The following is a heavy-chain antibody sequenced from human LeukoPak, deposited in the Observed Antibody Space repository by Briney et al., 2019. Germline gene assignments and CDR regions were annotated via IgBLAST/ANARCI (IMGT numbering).Heavy chain of an antibody. J-gene: IGHJ4*02. CDR3: AKDHESDGYPCLDH. CDR2: ISASGP. V-gene: IGHV3-23*01. D-gene: IGHD3-22*01. Sequence: GGSLRLSCAASGFTFSRLAMTWVRQAPGKGLEWVSTISASGPYYADAVRGRFTISRDDSRNTLSLQMDSLRAEDTAVYYCAKDHESDGYPCLDHWGLGTLVTVSS. CDR1: GFTFSRLA.